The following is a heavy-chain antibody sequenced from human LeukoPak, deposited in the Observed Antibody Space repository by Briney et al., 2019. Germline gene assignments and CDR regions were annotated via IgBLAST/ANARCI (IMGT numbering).Heavy chain of an antibody. V-gene: IGHV1-69*04. J-gene: IGHJ6*03. CDR1: GGTFSSYA. D-gene: IGHD2-15*01. CDR2: IIPILGIA. Sequence: SVKVSCKASGGTFSSYAISWVRQAPGQGLEWMGRIIPILGIANYAQKFQGRVTITADKSTSTAYMELSSLRSEDTAVYYCARAGRPPKTSYSVRAVGAKGPTVTVP. CDR3: ARAGRPPKTSYSVRAV.